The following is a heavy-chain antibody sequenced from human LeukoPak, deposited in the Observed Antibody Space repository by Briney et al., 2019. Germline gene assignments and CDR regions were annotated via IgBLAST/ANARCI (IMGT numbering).Heavy chain of an antibody. Sequence: SEPLSLTCTVSGGSISSYYWSWIRQPPGKGLEWIGYIYYSGSTNYNPSLKSRVTISVDTSKNQFSLKLSSVTAADTAVYYCARIGSWSVADYYFDYWGQGTLVTVSS. V-gene: IGHV4-59*01. D-gene: IGHD6-19*01. CDR3: ARIGSWSVADYYFDY. J-gene: IGHJ4*02. CDR2: IYYSGST. CDR1: GGSISSYY.